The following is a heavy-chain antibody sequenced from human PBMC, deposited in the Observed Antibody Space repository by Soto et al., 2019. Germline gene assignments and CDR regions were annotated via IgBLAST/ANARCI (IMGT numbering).Heavy chain of an antibody. CDR2: INPSGGST. V-gene: IGHV1-46*01. CDR1: GYTFTSYY. CDR3: AKGPYDSLTGYNNWFDP. D-gene: IGHD3-9*01. Sequence: VASVKVSCKASGYTFTSYYMHWVRQAPGQGLEWMGIINPSGGSTSYAQKFQGRVTMTRDTSKNSLYLQMNSLRPEDTAVYYCAKGPYDSLTGYNNWFDPWGQGTLVTVSS. J-gene: IGHJ5*02.